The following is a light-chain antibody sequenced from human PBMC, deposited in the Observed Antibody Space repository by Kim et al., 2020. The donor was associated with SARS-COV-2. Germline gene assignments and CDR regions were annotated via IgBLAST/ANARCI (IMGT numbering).Light chain of an antibody. V-gene: IGKV1-6*01. J-gene: IGKJ2*01. CDR3: LQDYNFPYT. CDR1: QGIRTD. Sequence: SASVGDRVPITCRASQGIRTDLGWYQQKQGMPPRLLINAASSLHSGVPSRFSGSGSGTDFTLTISSLQPEDFATYYCLQDYNFPYTFGQGTKLEI. CDR2: AAS.